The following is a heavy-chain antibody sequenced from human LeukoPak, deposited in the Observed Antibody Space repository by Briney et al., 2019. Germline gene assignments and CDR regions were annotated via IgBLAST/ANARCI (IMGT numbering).Heavy chain of an antibody. V-gene: IGHV4-59*08. CDR3: ARTYCSGGSCHFDY. CDR2: SYYSGNT. CDR1: GGSISSYY. D-gene: IGHD2-15*01. Sequence: PSETLSLTCTVSGGSISSYYWSWIRPPPGQGLEWIGYSYYSGNTDSIPALKSRVTISVDTSKNQFSPKLSSVTAADTAVYYCARTYCSGGSCHFDYWGQGTLVTVSS. J-gene: IGHJ4*02.